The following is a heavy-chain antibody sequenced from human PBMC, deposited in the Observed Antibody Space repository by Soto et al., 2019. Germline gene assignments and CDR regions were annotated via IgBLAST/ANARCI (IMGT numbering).Heavy chain of an antibody. J-gene: IGHJ6*02. V-gene: IGHV3-15*01. CDR1: GFTFSNAW. Sequence: GGSLRLSCAASGFTFSNAWMSWVRQAPGKGLEWVGRIKSKTDGGTTDYAAPVKGRFTISRDDSKNTLYLQMNSLKTEDTAVYYCTAPDYDFWSGYPIYYYYGMDVWGQGTTVTVSS. CDR2: IKSKTDGGTT. D-gene: IGHD3-3*01. CDR3: TAPDYDFWSGYPIYYYYGMDV.